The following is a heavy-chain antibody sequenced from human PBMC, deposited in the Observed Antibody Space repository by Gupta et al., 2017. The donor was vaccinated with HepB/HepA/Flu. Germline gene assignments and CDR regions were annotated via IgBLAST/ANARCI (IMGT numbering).Heavy chain of an antibody. Sequence: EVQLVESGGGLVKPGGSMRISCAASGFTFSQYRMNWVRQAPGKGLEGVSSISSSGNYLYYADSMKGRFTVSRDNARKSLFLEMKSLXAEXTAIYYXAMYTSAGYNYDSWGQGALVTVSS. CDR2: ISSSGNYL. J-gene: IGHJ5*01. CDR1: GFTFSQYR. D-gene: IGHD5-24*01. V-gene: IGHV3-21*01. CDR3: AMYTSAGYNYDS.